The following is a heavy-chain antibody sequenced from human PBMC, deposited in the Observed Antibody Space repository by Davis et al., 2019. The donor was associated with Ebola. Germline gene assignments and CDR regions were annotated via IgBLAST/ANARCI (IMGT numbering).Heavy chain of an antibody. Sequence: GESLKISCAASGFTFSTYAMTWVRQAPGKGLEWVSSISCNTAYTNYADSVKGRFTISRDNSKNTVYLQMSSLRAEDTAVYYCAKRGVWDTGNYYPFDSWGQGTLVTVSS. CDR3: AKRGVWDTGNYYPFDS. CDR2: ISCNTAYT. D-gene: IGHD1-26*01. V-gene: IGHV3-23*01. J-gene: IGHJ4*02. CDR1: GFTFSTYA.